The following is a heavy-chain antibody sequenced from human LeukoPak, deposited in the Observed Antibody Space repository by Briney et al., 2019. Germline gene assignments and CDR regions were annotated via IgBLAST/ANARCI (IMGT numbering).Heavy chain of an antibody. J-gene: IGHJ4*02. CDR1: GGSISSGDYY. CDR2: IYYSGST. V-gene: IGHV4-30-4*01. CDR3: ARESAQGRYFDWLLSPDY. Sequence: PSETLSLTCTVSGGSISSGDYYWSWIRQPPGKGLEWIGYIYYSGSTYYNPSLKSRVTISVDTSKNQFSLKPSSVTAADTAVYYCARESAQGRYFDWLLSPDYWGQGTLVTVSS. D-gene: IGHD3-9*01.